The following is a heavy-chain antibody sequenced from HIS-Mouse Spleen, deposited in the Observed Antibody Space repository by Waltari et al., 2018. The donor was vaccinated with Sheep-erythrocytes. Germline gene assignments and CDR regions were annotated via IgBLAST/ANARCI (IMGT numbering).Heavy chain of an antibody. CDR1: GFTFSSYS. CDR3: ARVASGATFDY. J-gene: IGHJ4*02. V-gene: IGHV3-21*01. CDR2: ISRSSYI. D-gene: IGHD1-26*01. Sequence: EVQLVESGGGLVKPGGSLRLSCAASGFTFSSYSMNWVRQAPGKGLGLVSSISRSSYIYYADTVKGRFTISRDNAKNSLYRQMNSLRAEDTAVYYCARVASGATFDYWGQGTLVTVSS.